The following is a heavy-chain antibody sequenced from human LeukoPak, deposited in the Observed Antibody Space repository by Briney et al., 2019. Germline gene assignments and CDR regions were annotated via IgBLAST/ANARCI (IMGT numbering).Heavy chain of an antibody. V-gene: IGHV3-23*01. Sequence: EGSLRLSCAASGFTFSSYAMSWVRQAPGKGLEWVSAISGSGGSTYYADSVKGRFTISRDNSKNTLYLQMNSLRAEDTAVYYCAKLGCSGGSCKTNDYWGQGTLVTVSS. CDR3: AKLGCSGGSCKTNDY. CDR1: GFTFSSYA. D-gene: IGHD2-15*01. CDR2: ISGSGGST. J-gene: IGHJ4*02.